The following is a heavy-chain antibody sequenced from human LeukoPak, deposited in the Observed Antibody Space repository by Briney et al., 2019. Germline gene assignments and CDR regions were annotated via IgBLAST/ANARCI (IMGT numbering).Heavy chain of an antibody. V-gene: IGHV3-23*01. D-gene: IGHD5-18*01. Sequence: GGSLRLSCAASGFTFSSYAMSWVRQAPGKGLEWVSAISGSGGSTYYADSVEGRFTISRDNSKNTLYLQMNSLRAEDTAVYYCARGAIQLWPRGMDVWGQGATVTVSS. J-gene: IGHJ6*02. CDR1: GFTFSSYA. CDR2: ISGSGGST. CDR3: ARGAIQLWPRGMDV.